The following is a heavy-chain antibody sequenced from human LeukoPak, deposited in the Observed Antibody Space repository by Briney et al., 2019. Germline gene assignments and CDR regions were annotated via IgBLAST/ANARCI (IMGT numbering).Heavy chain of an antibody. V-gene: IGHV4-31*03. CDR1: GGSISSGGYY. D-gene: IGHD2-15*01. Sequence: SETLSLTCTVSGGSISSGGYYWSWIRQHPGKGLEWIGYIYYSGSTYYNPSLKSRVTISVDTSKNQFSLKLSSVTAADTAVYYCARDLRLRNYYGMDVWGQGTMVTVSS. CDR2: IYYSGST. J-gene: IGHJ6*02. CDR3: ARDLRLRNYYGMDV.